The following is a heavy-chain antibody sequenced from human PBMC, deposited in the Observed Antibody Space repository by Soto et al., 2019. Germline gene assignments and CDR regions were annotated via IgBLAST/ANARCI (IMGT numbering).Heavy chain of an antibody. CDR2: ISGSGGGT. CDR1: GFTFSSYA. J-gene: IGHJ4*02. D-gene: IGHD3-16*01. Sequence: EQLLESGGCLVQPGGSLRLSCAASGFTFSSYAMSLVRQAPGQGLEWISSISGSGGGTDFADSVKGRFTISRDNSKNTLYLQMYSLRADYTAVYYFAKDRRYDYIWGSWNYWGQGTLVTVSS. CDR3: AKDRRYDYIWGSWNY. V-gene: IGHV3-23*01.